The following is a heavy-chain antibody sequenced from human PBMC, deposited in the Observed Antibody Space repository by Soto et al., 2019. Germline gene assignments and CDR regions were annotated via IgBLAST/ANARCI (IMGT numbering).Heavy chain of an antibody. CDR1: GYSFSSHA. J-gene: IGHJ4*02. Sequence: ASVKVSCKASGYSFSSHAITWVRQAPGQGLEWMGGIIPVFGTPSYARKFQGRVTISADKSTNTSYLELRSLRSEDTAVYYCARGGALSTSWYWGDGLDSWGQGTQVTVSS. D-gene: IGHD6-13*01. CDR2: IIPVFGTP. CDR3: ARGGALSTSWYWGDGLDS. V-gene: IGHV1-69*06.